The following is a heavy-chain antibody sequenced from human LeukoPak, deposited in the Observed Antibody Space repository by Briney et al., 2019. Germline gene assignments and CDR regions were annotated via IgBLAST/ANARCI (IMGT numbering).Heavy chain of an antibody. V-gene: IGHV3-30*02. Sequence: PGGSLRLSCAASGFTFSSYGMHWVRQAPGKGLEWVAFIRYDGSNKYYADSVKGRFTISRDNSKNTLYLQMNSLRAEDTAVYYCAKPRLILRYFDWFFSGGFDYWGQGTLVTVSS. D-gene: IGHD3-9*01. CDR1: GFTFSSYG. CDR3: AKPRLILRYFDWFFSGGFDY. CDR2: IRYDGSNK. J-gene: IGHJ4*02.